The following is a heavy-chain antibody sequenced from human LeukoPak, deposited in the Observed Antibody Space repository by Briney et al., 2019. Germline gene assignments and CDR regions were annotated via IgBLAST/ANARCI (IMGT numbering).Heavy chain of an antibody. Sequence: GGSLRLSCAASGFTVSSSYMTWVRQAPGKGLEWVSVIYKNAITYYADTVKGRFTISRDNAKNTLYLQMNSLRAEDTAVYYCGRTTWENSLDPWGQGTLVTVSS. V-gene: IGHV3-53*01. CDR2: IYKNAIT. J-gene: IGHJ5*02. CDR1: GFTVSSSY. CDR3: GRTTWENSLDP. D-gene: IGHD1-26*01.